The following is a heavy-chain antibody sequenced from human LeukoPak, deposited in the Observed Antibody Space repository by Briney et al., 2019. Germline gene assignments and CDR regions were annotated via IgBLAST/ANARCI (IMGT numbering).Heavy chain of an antibody. Sequence: GGSLRLSCAASGFTFSSYGMSWVRQAPGKGLEWVSAISGSGGSTYYADSVKGRFTISRDNSKNTLYLQMNSLRAEDTAVYYCARDDLGYCSGGSCLPDYWGQGTLVTVSS. CDR3: ARDDLGYCSGGSCLPDY. D-gene: IGHD2-15*01. J-gene: IGHJ4*02. CDR2: ISGSGGST. V-gene: IGHV3-23*01. CDR1: GFTFSSYG.